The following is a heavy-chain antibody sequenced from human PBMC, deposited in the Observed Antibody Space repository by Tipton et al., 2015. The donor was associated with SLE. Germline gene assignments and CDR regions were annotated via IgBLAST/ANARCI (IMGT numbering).Heavy chain of an antibody. CDR2: INHSGRT. Sequence: TLSLTCTVSGGSISSGGYSWSWIRQPPGRGLEWIGEINHSGRTNYKSSPKSRVTISVDTSKNLFSLKLSSVTAADTAVYYCARGTGAFDIWGQGTMVTVSS. V-gene: IGHV4-30-2*01. D-gene: IGHD1-14*01. CDR3: ARGTGAFDI. CDR1: GGSISSGGYS. J-gene: IGHJ3*02.